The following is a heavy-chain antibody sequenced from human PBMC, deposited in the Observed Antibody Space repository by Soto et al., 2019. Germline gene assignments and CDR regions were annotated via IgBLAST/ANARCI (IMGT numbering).Heavy chain of an antibody. CDR3: ARLWYSVRSPDY. CDR1: GGSISSYY. V-gene: IGHV4-4*08. Sequence: SETLSLTCTVSGGSISSYYWSWIRQPPGTGLEWKRSCYISGNPSYKPRLNRQITICEGTSKKQMSLNLRPGTAAHTSVSDCARLWYSVRSPDYWGQGILVTGAS. CDR2: CYISGNP. J-gene: IGHJ4*02. D-gene: IGHD1-1*01.